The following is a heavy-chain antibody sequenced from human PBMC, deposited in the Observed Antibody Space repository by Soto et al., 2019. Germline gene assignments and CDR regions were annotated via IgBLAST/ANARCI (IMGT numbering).Heavy chain of an antibody. D-gene: IGHD2-2*01. CDR1: GGSISSSNW. V-gene: IGHV4-4*02. Sequence: SETLSLTCAVSGGSISSSNWWSWVRQPPGKGLEWIGEIYHSGSTNYNPSLKSRVTISVDKSKNQFSLKLSSVTAADTAVYYCARIALVVPAAPYYYGMDVWGQGTTVTVSS. CDR3: ARIALVVPAAPYYYGMDV. J-gene: IGHJ6*02. CDR2: IYHSGST.